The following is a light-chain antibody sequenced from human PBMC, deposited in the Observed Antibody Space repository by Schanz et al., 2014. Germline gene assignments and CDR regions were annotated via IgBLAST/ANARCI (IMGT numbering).Light chain of an antibody. V-gene: IGLV1-44*01. J-gene: IGLJ2*01. CDR1: SSNIGSNT. Sequence: QSVLTQSPSASGTPGQRVTISCSGSSSNIGSNTVNWYQHVLGTAPKLLIYSNSQRPSGVPDRFSGSKSGTSASLAISGLQSEDEADYYCAAWDDSLKAVVFGGGTKLTVL. CDR3: AAWDDSLKAVV. CDR2: SNS.